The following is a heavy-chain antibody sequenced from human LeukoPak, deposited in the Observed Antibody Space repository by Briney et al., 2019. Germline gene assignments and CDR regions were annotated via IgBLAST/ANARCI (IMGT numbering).Heavy chain of an antibody. CDR2: ISAYNGNT. CDR3: AREVGLNNWFDP. CDR1: GYTFTGYY. Sequence: ASVKVSCKASGYTFTGYYIHWVRQAPGQGLEWMGWISAYNGNTNYAQKLQGRVTMTTDTSTSTAYMELRSLRSDDTAVYYCAREVGLNNWFDPWGQGTLVTVSS. D-gene: IGHD2-15*01. J-gene: IGHJ5*02. V-gene: IGHV1-18*04.